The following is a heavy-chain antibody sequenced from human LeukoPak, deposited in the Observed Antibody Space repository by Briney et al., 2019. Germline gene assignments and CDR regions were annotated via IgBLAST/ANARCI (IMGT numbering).Heavy chain of an antibody. CDR1: GGSLSSGSYY. D-gene: IGHD6-13*01. CDR3: ARFGGIAAAGTGIDY. V-gene: IGHV4-61*01. Sequence: PSETLSLTCTVSGGSLSSGSYYWSWLRQPPGKGLEWLGYVYDSGSTNYNPSLKSRVTISVDKSKNQFSLKLSSVNAANTAVYYCARFGGIAAAGTGIDYWGQGTLVTVSS. J-gene: IGHJ4*02. CDR2: VYDSGST.